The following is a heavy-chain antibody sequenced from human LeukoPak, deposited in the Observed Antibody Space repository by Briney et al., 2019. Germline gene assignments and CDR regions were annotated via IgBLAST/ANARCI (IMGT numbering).Heavy chain of an antibody. J-gene: IGHJ3*02. D-gene: IGHD3-10*01. CDR2: ISAYNGNT. V-gene: IGHV1-18*01. CDR1: GYTFTSYG. Sequence: ASVKVSCKASGYTFTSYGISWVRQAPGQGLEWMGWISAYNGNTNYAQKLQGRVTMTTDTSTSTAYMELRSLRSDDTAVYYCARARVPGARAHDAFDIWGQGTMVTVSS. CDR3: ARARVPGARAHDAFDI.